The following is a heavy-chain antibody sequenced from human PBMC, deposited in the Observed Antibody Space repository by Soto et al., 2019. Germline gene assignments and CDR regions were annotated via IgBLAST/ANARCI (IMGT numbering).Heavy chain of an antibody. CDR1: DDSITSGAYY. CDR2: IQYRGST. D-gene: IGHD3-9*01. J-gene: IGHJ6*02. V-gene: IGHV4-39*07. Sequence: SETLSLTCTVSDDSITSGAYYWGLIRQPPGKGLEWIGTIQYRGSTYYNPSLKSRVTMSVDTSKNQYSLKLSSVTAADTAVYYCAREVILTGYYSYYYYGMDVWGQGTTVTVSS. CDR3: AREVILTGYYSYYYYGMDV.